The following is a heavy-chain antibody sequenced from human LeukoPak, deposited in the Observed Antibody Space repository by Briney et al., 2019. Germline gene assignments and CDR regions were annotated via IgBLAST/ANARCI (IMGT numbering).Heavy chain of an antibody. CDR1: GGSISSSSYY. J-gene: IGHJ4*02. V-gene: IGHV4-39*01. Sequence: PSETLSLTCTVSGGSISSSSYYWGWLRQPPGKGLEWIGSIYYSGSTNYNPSLKSRVTISVDTSRNQFSLKLSSVTAADTAVYYCARHPASQWLGDYFDYWGQGTLVTVSS. CDR3: ARHPASQWLGDYFDY. CDR2: IYYSGST. D-gene: IGHD6-19*01.